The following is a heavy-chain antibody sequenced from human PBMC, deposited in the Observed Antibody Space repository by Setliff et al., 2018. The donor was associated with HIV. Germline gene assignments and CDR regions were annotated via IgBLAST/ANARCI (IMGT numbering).Heavy chain of an antibody. J-gene: IGHJ5*02. D-gene: IGHD3-10*01. CDR3: ARGASGYNWFDP. V-gene: IGHV1-2*06. CDR1: GYTFTGYF. CDR2: INPNSGGT. Sequence: ASVKVSCKASGYTFTGYFIHWVRQAPGQGLEWMGRINPNSGGTNYAQKFQGRVTMTRDTSISTAHMELSRLRSDDTAVYYCARGASGYNWFDPWGQGTLVTVS.